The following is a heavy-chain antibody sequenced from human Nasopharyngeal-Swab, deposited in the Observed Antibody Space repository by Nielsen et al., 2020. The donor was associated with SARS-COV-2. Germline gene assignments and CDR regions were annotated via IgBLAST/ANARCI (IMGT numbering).Heavy chain of an antibody. CDR1: GGSFSSGSYY. Sequence: SETLSLTCTVSGGSFSSGSYYWSWIRQPPGKGLEWIGYIYYSGSTYYNPSLKSRVTISVDTSKNQFSLKLSSVTAADTAVYYCAREQSLPSLYCSSTSCAYNWFDPWGQGTLVTVSS. D-gene: IGHD2-2*01. CDR2: IYYSGST. CDR3: AREQSLPSLYCSSTSCAYNWFDP. V-gene: IGHV4-61*01. J-gene: IGHJ5*02.